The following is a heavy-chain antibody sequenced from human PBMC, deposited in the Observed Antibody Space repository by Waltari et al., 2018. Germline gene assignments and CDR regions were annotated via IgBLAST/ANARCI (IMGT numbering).Heavy chain of an antibody. CDR2: INPNSGNT. V-gene: IGHV1-8*03. CDR1: GYTFNSYD. Sequence: QVQLVQSGAEVKKPGASVKVSCKASGYTFNSYDINWVRQATGQGLEWMGWINPNSGNTGYAQKFQGRVTITRNTSISTAYMERSSLRSEDTAVYYCSVLRSAGTAFDIWGQGTMVTVSS. CDR3: SVLRSAGTAFDI. J-gene: IGHJ3*02.